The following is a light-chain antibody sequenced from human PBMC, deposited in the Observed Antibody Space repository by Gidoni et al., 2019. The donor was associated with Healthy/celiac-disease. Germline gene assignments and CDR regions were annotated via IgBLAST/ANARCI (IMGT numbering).Light chain of an antibody. CDR1: QGIIRY. CDR3: QQLNSCLLFT. CDR2: AAS. J-gene: IGKJ3*01. V-gene: IGKV1-9*01. Sequence: DLPLPQSPPFLSASVGDRVTITRRARQGIIRYLAWYQQKPGRAPKLLIYAASTLQSGVPSKLSSSGAGTEVTITISSRQQEDFATDYYQQLNSCLLFTFGRGTKVDIK.